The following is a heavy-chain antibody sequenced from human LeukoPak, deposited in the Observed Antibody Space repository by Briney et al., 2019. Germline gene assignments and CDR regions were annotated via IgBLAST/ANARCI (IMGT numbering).Heavy chain of an antibody. D-gene: IGHD5-24*01. V-gene: IGHV3-23*01. CDR1: GFTFSSYA. CDR2: ITGSGGST. CDR3: AKVYSIDAYNYPFDY. J-gene: IGHJ4*02. Sequence: PGGSLRLSCAASGFTFSSYAMSWVSQDPGNGLDWVSSITGSGGSTYYADSVKGRFTISRDNSKNALFLQMTSLRAEDTAVYHCAKVYSIDAYNYPFDYWGQGTLVTVSS.